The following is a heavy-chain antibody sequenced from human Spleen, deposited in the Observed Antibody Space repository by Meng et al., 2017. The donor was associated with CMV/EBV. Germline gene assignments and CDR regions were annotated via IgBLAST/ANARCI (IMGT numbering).Heavy chain of an antibody. V-gene: IGHV3-11*04. J-gene: IGHJ4*02. D-gene: IGHD5-12*01. CDR3: AREPLRAAGHYLDY. CDR2: ISSSGYTM. Sequence: GGSLRLSCAASGFTFSDYYMSWIRQAPGKGLEWVSYISSSGYTMYYSDSVRGRFTISRDNAKNMLFLQMNGLRPEDTAVYYCAREPLRAAGHYLDYWGQGTLVTVSS. CDR1: GFTFSDYY.